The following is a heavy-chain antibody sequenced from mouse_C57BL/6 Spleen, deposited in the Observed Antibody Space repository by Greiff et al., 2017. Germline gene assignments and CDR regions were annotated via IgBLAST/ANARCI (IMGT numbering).Heavy chain of an antibody. CDR3: ARYKVYYGSSHYAMDY. CDR2: IYPGSGST. CDR1: GYTFTSYW. D-gene: IGHD1-1*01. Sequence: VQLQQPGAELVKPGASVKMSCKASGYTFTSYWITWVKQRPGQGLEWIGDIYPGSGSTNYNETFKSKATLTVDTSSSTAYMQLSSLTSEDSAVYYCARYKVYYGSSHYAMDYWGQGTSVTVSS. V-gene: IGHV1-55*01. J-gene: IGHJ4*01.